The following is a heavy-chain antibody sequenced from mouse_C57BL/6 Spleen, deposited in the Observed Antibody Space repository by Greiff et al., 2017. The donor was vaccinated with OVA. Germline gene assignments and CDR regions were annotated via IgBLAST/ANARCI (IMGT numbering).Heavy chain of an antibody. CDR2: IDPENGDT. V-gene: IGHV14-4*01. CDR3: TKTTGYSNYPFAY. D-gene: IGHD2-5*01. CDR1: GFNIKDDY. J-gene: IGHJ3*01. Sequence: EVQLQQSGAELVRPGASVKLSCTASGFNIKDDYMHWVKQRPEQGLEWIGWIDPENGDTEYASKFQGKATITADTSSNTAYLQLSSLTSEDTAVYYCTKTTGYSNYPFAYWGQGTLVTVSA.